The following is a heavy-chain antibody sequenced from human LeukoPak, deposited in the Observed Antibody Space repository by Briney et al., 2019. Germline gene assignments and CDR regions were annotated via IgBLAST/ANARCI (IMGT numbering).Heavy chain of an antibody. D-gene: IGHD5-24*01. J-gene: IGHJ4*02. Sequence: GRSLRLSCAASGFTFSSYAMHWVRQAPGKGLEWVAVISYDGSNKYYADSVKGRFTISRDNSKDTLYLQMSSLRAEDTAVYYCARDSGDGYNYFDYWGQGTLVTVSS. CDR2: ISYDGSNK. V-gene: IGHV3-30*15. CDR1: GFTFSSYA. CDR3: ARDSGDGYNYFDY.